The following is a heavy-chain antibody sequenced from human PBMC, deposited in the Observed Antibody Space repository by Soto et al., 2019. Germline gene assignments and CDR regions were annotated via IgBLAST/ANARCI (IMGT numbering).Heavy chain of an antibody. J-gene: IGHJ4*02. CDR1: CFILITTA. CDR2: FSGSGDRGAST. Sequence: GSLRLSCAASCFILITTAMSWVRQTPGKGLQLVVGFSGSGDRGASTYSAESVKGRFTISIDTFKHTVDLQMNTLRAEDPAVYYCGTRFTIALVPDVAFDDWGQGTMVIVSS. V-gene: IGHV3-23*01. CDR3: GTRFTIALVPDVAFDD. D-gene: IGHD3-3*01.